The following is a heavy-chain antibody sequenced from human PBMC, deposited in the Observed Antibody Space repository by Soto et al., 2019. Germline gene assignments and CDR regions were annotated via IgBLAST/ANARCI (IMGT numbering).Heavy chain of an antibody. Sequence: QVQLVQSGAEVKKPGSSVKVSCKASGGTFSSYAISWVRQAPGQGLEWMGGIIPIFGTANYAQKFQGRDTIAADEYXXTXDXELGSRRSEDTAVYYCARGRRDGYHMGYDYYYGMDVWGQGTTVTVSS. CDR3: ARGRRDGYHMGYDYYYGMDV. CDR2: IIPIFGTA. J-gene: IGHJ6*02. V-gene: IGHV1-69*12. CDR1: GGTFSSYA. D-gene: IGHD5-12*01.